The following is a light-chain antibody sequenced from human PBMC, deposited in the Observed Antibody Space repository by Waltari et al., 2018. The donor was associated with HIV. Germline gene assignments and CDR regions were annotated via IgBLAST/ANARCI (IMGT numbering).Light chain of an antibody. J-gene: IGLJ3*02. V-gene: IGLV1-47*02. Sequence: QSVLTQPPSASGAPGQRVTISCSGSSANIGNTVYWYQQLPGTAPKVLIYSDNHRPSGVPDRFSGSRSGTSASLDVSGLRSEDEANYICAAWDDILSGWVFGGGTKLTVL. CDR3: AAWDDILSGWV. CDR1: SANIGNT. CDR2: SDN.